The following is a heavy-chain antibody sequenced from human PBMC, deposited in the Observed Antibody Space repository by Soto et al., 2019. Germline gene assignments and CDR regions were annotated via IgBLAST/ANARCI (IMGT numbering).Heavy chain of an antibody. D-gene: IGHD5-18*01. Sequence: QVQLVQSGAEVKKPGSSVKVSCKASGGTFSSYAISWVRQAPGQGLEWMGGIIPIFGTANYAQKFQGRVTITADESTSTAYMELSSLRSEDTAVYYCARAPLPPLPSDLPRGYSYGYVPYYYGMDVWGQGTTVTVSS. J-gene: IGHJ6*02. V-gene: IGHV1-69*01. CDR3: ARAPLPPLPSDLPRGYSYGYVPYYYGMDV. CDR1: GGTFSSYA. CDR2: IIPIFGTA.